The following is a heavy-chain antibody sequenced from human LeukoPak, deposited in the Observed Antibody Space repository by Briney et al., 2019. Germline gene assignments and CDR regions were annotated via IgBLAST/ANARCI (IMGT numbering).Heavy chain of an antibody. CDR1: GFSFSTYA. J-gene: IGHJ4*02. CDR2: ISGSGGSS. CDR3: AKDGTASVPFDY. Sequence: PGGSLRLSCAASGFSFSTYAMSWVRQAPGKGLEWVSAISGSGGSSSHADSVKGRFTISRDNSKNTVFLQMNCLRAEDTAVYFCAKDGTASVPFDYWGQGTLVTVSS. D-gene: IGHD6-13*01. V-gene: IGHV3-23*01.